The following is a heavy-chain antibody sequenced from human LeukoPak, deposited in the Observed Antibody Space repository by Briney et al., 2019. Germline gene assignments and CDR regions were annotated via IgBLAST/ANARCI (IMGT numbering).Heavy chain of an antibody. CDR3: AKSISGSTGWFDP. Sequence: GGSLRLSCAASGFTFDDYAMHWVRQAPGKDLEWVSGISWNSGSIGYADSVKGRFTISRDNAKNSLYLQMNSLRAEDTALYYCAKSISGSTGWFDPWGQGTLVTVSS. V-gene: IGHV3-9*01. D-gene: IGHD2-15*01. J-gene: IGHJ5*02. CDR2: ISWNSGSI. CDR1: GFTFDDYA.